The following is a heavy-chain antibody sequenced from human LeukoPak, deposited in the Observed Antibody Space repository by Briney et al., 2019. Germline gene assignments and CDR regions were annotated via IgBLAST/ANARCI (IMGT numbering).Heavy chain of an antibody. CDR1: GGSISSYY. Sequence: SETLSLTCTVSGGSISSYYWSWIRQPPGKGLEWIGYIYHSGSTNYNPSLKSRVTISVDTSKNQFSLKLSSVTAADTAVYYCARVGGEHYYDFWSGYLRPPNWFDPWGQGTLVTVSS. J-gene: IGHJ5*02. CDR3: ARVGGEHYYDFWSGYLRPPNWFDP. CDR2: IYHSGST. V-gene: IGHV4-59*01. D-gene: IGHD3-3*01.